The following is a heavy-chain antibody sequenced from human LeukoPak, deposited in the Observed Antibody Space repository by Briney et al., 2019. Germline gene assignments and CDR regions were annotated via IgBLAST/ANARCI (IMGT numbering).Heavy chain of an antibody. J-gene: IGHJ5*02. CDR2: IYYSGST. D-gene: IGHD6-13*01. V-gene: IGHV4-39*07. Sequence: PSETLSLTCTVSGGSISSSSYYWGWIRQPPGKRLEWIGSIYYSGSTYYNPSLKSRVTISVDTSKNQCSLKLSSVTAADTAVYYCARDGIAAASWFDPWGQGTLVTVSS. CDR3: ARDGIAAASWFDP. CDR1: GGSISSSSYY.